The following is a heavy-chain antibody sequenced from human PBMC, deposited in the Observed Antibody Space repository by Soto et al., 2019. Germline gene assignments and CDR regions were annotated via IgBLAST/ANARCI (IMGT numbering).Heavy chain of an antibody. CDR1: GASIDRRNYY. V-gene: IGHV4-39*07. CDR2: INHSGST. Sequence: PSETLSLTCTVSGASIDRRNYYWNWIRQPPGTGLEWIGEINHSGSTNYNPSLKSRVTISVDTSKNQFSLKLTSVTAADTAVYYCARDKITGLFDYWGQGTLVTVSS. CDR3: ARDKITGLFDY. D-gene: IGHD2-8*02. J-gene: IGHJ4*02.